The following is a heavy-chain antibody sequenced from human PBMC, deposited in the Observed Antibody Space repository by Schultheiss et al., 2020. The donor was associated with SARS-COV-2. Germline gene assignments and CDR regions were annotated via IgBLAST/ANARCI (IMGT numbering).Heavy chain of an antibody. J-gene: IGHJ3*02. CDR3: AHRPLIAFAFDI. D-gene: IGHD2-21*01. Sequence: SGPTLVKPTETLTLTCTFSGFSLSTSGMCVSWIRQPPGKALEWLARIDWDDDKYYSPSLKSRLTITKDTSKNQVVLTMTNMDPVDTATYYCAHRPLIAFAFDIWGQGTMVTVSS. V-gene: IGHV2-70*12. CDR1: GFSLSTSGMC. CDR2: IDWDDDK.